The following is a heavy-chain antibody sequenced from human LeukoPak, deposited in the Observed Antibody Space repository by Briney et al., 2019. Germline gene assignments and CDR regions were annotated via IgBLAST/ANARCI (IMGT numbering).Heavy chain of an antibody. CDR3: AKDIGLSVCYYYGMDV. CDR1: GFTFSSYA. J-gene: IGHJ6*02. CDR2: ISGSGGST. D-gene: IGHD4/OR15-4a*01. V-gene: IGHV3-23*01. Sequence: PGGSLRLSCAASGFTFSSYAMSWVRQAPGKGLEWVSAISGSGGSTYYADSVKGRFTISRDNSKNTLYLQMNSLRAEDTAVYYCAKDIGLSVCYYYGMDVWGQGTTVTVSS.